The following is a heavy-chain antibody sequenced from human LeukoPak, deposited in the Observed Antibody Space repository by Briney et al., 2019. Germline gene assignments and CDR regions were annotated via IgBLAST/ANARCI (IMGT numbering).Heavy chain of an antibody. CDR1: GDSLSSGIHY. CDR2: IYTSGST. V-gene: IGHV4-61*02. CDR3: ARLTSSWYQDWYFDL. D-gene: IGHD6-13*01. Sequence: SETLSLTCTVSGDSLSSGIHYWNWLRQPAGTGLEWIGRIYTSGSTNYNPSLKSRVTMSVDTSKKQFSLKLSSVTAADTAVYYCARLTSSWYQDWYFDLWGRGTLVTVSS. J-gene: IGHJ2*01.